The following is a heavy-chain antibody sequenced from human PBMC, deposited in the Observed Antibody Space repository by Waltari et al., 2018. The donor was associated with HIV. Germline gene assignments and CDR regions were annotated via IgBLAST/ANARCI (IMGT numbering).Heavy chain of an antibody. D-gene: IGHD2-21*02. CDR1: EFTFGAYA. Sequence: EVHLVESGGGLVQPGRSLILSCNAPEFTFGAYAVTWLRQAPGKGLEWVGFIRSKPYGGTREYAASVKGRFTISRDDSKNIAFLQMDSLKIEDTAVYYCARGVNLRCTGDCYSAYWGQGTLVTVSS. CDR2: IRSKPYGGTR. CDR3: ARGVNLRCTGDCYSAY. V-gene: IGHV3-49*03. J-gene: IGHJ4*02.